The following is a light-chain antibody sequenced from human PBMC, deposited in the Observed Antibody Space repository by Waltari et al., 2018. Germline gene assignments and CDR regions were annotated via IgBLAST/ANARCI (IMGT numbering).Light chain of an antibody. Sequence: QSVLTQPPSASGTPGQRVTISCSGSSSNIGSNYVYWYQQHPGPAPKLLIYTNNQRPSGVPDRFSDSKSGTSASLVISGLRSEDEADYYCAAWDDSLSAMVFGGGTKLTVL. CDR2: TNN. J-gene: IGLJ2*01. CDR3: AAWDDSLSAMV. CDR1: SSNIGSNY. V-gene: IGLV1-47*02.